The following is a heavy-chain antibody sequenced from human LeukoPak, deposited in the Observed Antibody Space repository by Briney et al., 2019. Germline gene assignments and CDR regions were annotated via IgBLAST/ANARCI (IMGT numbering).Heavy chain of an antibody. Sequence: SETLSLTCAVYGGSFSGYYWSWIRQPPGKGLEWIGEINHSGSTNYNPSLKSRVTISVDTSKNQFSLKLSSVTAADTAVYYCARESGYSYGYSGYWGQGTLVTVSS. J-gene: IGHJ4*02. D-gene: IGHD5-18*01. CDR1: GGSFSGYY. CDR3: ARESGYSYGYSGY. CDR2: INHSGST. V-gene: IGHV4-34*01.